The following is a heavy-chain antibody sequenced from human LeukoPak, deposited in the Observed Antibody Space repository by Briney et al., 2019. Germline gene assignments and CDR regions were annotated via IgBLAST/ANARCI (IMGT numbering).Heavy chain of an antibody. J-gene: IGHJ1*01. CDR3: AREGNSDCSSTSCYTNFQH. CDR2: IIPLLGIA. V-gene: IGHV1-69*04. CDR1: GGTFSSYT. D-gene: IGHD2-2*02. Sequence: ASVKVSCKXSGGTFSSYTISWVRQAPGQGLEWMGRIIPLLGIANYAQKFQGRVTITADKSTSTAYMELSSLRSEDTAVYYCAREGNSDCSSTSCYTNFQHWGQGTLVTVSS.